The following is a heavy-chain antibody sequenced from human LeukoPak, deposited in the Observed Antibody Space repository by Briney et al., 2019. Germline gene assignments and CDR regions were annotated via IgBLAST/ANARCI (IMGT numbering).Heavy chain of an antibody. CDR1: GDSVSSTSAA. Sequence: SQTLSLTCAISGDSVSSTSAAWNWIRQSPSRGLEWLGRTYYRSKWYTYYAVSVKGRITINSDTSKNQFSLQLNSVTPEDTAVYYCARGWGGNIDQWGQGTLVTVSS. CDR3: ARGWGGNIDQ. CDR2: TYYRSKWYT. D-gene: IGHD3-16*01. V-gene: IGHV6-1*01. J-gene: IGHJ5*02.